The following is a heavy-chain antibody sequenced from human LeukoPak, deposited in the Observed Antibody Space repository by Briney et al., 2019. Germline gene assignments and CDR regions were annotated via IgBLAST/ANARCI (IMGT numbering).Heavy chain of an antibody. CDR2: IYSSETT. V-gene: IGHV4-4*09. CDR1: GXSISSDY. CDR3: ARHFPYCGGDRPYYYMDV. J-gene: IGHJ6*03. Sequence: LXCSXSGXSISSDYWSWIRQPPGKGLEWIGNIYSSETTKYNPSLRSRATISGDTSKNQFSLKLSSVTAADTAVYYCARHFPYCGGDRPYYYMDVWGKGTTVTXXS. D-gene: IGHD2-21*02.